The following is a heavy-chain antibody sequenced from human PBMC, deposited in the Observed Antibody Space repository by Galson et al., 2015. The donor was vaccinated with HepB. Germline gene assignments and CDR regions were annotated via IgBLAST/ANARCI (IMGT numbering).Heavy chain of an antibody. CDR3: AKIGTGFLWFGELYSDY. CDR2: ISGSGGST. Sequence: SLRLSCAASGFTFSSYAMSWVRRAPGKGLEWVSAISGSGGSTYYADSVKGRFTISRDNSKNTLYLQMNSLRAEDTAVYYCAKIGTGFLWFGELYSDYWGQGTLVTVSS. J-gene: IGHJ4*02. V-gene: IGHV3-23*01. D-gene: IGHD3-10*01. CDR1: GFTFSSYA.